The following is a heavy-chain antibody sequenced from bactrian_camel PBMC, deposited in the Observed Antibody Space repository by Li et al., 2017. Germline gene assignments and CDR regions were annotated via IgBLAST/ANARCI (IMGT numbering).Heavy chain of an antibody. CDR2: ILTAAGNT. V-gene: IGHV3S1*01. CDR3: AADLRWWTLSRLRVSDFAY. Sequence: HVQLVESGGGSVQAGGSLGLSCAASGYTYNRNCMAWFRQAPGKEREGVASILTAAGNTYYADSVKAKFTISQDTTANTVYLQMNALEPEDTATYYCAADLRWWTLSRLRVSDFAYWAQGTQVTVS. CDR1: GYTYNRNC. J-gene: IGHJ6*01. D-gene: IGHD5*01.